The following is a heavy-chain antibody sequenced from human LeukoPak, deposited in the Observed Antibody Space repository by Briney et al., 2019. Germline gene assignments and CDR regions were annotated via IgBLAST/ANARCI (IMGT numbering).Heavy chain of an antibody. CDR3: AHGTMYQLDY. CDR2: IYSDNT. Sequence: GGSLRLSCTVSGFTVSSNSMSWVRQAPGKGLEWVSFIYSDNTHYSDSVKGRFTISRDNSKNTLYLQMNSLRAEDTAVYYCAHGTMYQLDYWGQGTLVTVSS. D-gene: IGHD2-2*01. V-gene: IGHV3-53*01. CDR1: GFTVSSNS. J-gene: IGHJ4*02.